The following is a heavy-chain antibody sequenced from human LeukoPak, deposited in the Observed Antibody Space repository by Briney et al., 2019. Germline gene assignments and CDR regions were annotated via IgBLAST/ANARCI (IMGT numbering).Heavy chain of an antibody. CDR2: MTPNSGNT. J-gene: IGHJ6*03. D-gene: IGHD3-10*01. Sequence: ASVKVSCKASGYTFTSYDINWVRQATGQGLEWMGWMTPNSGNTGYAQKFQGRVTMTRNTSISTAYMELSSLRSEDTAVYYCARGMFPTYYYGSGSRYYYYYYMDVWGKGTTVTISS. CDR1: GYTFTSYD. CDR3: ARGMFPTYYYGSGSRYYYYYYMDV. V-gene: IGHV1-8*01.